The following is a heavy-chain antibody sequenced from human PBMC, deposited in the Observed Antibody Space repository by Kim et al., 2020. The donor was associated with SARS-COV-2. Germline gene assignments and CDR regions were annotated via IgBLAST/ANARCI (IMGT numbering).Heavy chain of an antibody. Sequence: ASVKVSCKTSGYTFTSYDINWVRQATGQGLEWMGWMNPNSGNTGYAQKFQGRVTMTRNTSISTAYMELSSLRSEDTAVYYCARRRYGSGKGWFDPWGQGTLVTVSS. D-gene: IGHD3-10*01. CDR2: MNPNSGNT. CDR3: ARRRYGSGKGWFDP. CDR1: GYTFTSYD. J-gene: IGHJ5*02. V-gene: IGHV1-8*01.